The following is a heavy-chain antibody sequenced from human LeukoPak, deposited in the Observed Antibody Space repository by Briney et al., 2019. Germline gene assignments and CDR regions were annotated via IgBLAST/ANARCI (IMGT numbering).Heavy chain of an antibody. J-gene: IGHJ3*02. CDR2: INPNSGGT. D-gene: IGHD3-22*01. Sequence: ASVKVSCKASGYTFTGYYMHWVRQAPGQGLEWMGWINPNSGGTNYAQKFQGRVTMTRDTSISTAYMELSRLRSDDTAVYYRARVYYYDSRGAFDIWGQGTMVTVSS. CDR1: GYTFTGYY. V-gene: IGHV1-2*02. CDR3: ARVYYYDSRGAFDI.